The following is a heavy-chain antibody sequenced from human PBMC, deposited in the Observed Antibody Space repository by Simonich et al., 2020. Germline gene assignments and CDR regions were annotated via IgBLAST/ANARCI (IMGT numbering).Heavy chain of an antibody. CDR3: ARLPDY. CDR2: IYYSGST. V-gene: IGHV4-59*08. J-gene: IGHJ4*02. CDR1: GGSISSYY. Sequence: QVQLQESGPGLVKPSDTLSLTCTVSGGSISSYYWSWIRQPPWKGLECIGYIYYSGSTNDNPSLKSRVTISVDTSKNQFSLKLSSVTAADTAVYYCARLPDYWGQGTLVTVSS.